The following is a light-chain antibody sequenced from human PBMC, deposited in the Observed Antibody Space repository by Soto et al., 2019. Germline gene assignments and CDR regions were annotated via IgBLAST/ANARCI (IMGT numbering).Light chain of an antibody. CDR3: AAWDGSLNGWV. V-gene: IGLV1-44*01. CDR2: NHN. CDR1: SSNIGSNA. Sequence: QSVLTQPPSASGTPGQRVTISCSGSSSNIGSNAVNWYQQLPGTAPKLLIYNHNQRPSGVPDRFSGSKSGTSASLAISGLQSEDEADYYCAAWDGSLNGWVFGGGTKLTVL. J-gene: IGLJ3*02.